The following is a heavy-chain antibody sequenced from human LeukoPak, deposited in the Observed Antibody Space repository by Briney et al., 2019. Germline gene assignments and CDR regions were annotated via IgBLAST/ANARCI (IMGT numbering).Heavy chain of an antibody. Sequence: SETLSLTCTVSGGSISSYYWSWLRQPPGKGLEWIGYIYYSGSTNYNPSLKSRVTISVDTSKNQFSLKLSSVTAADTAVYYCARLRVLLWFGELLAYNWFDPWGQGTLVTVSS. J-gene: IGHJ5*02. CDR2: IYYSGST. D-gene: IGHD3-10*01. CDR1: GGSISSYY. V-gene: IGHV4-59*08. CDR3: ARLRVLLWFGELLAYNWFDP.